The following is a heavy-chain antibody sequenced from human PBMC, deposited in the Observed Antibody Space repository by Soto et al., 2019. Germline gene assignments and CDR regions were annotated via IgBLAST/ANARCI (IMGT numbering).Heavy chain of an antibody. J-gene: IGHJ4*02. CDR2: INTDGSST. CDR3: ARDLKTYYYGSGSSKFDY. V-gene: IGHV3-74*01. CDR1: GFTFSTYW. D-gene: IGHD3-10*01. Sequence: EVHLVESGGGLVQPGGSLRLSCAASGFTFSTYWMHWVRQAPGKGLVWVSRINTDGSSTSYADSVKGRFSISRDNAKNTLYLQMNSLRAEDTAVYYCARDLKTYYYGSGSSKFDYWGQGTLVTVSS.